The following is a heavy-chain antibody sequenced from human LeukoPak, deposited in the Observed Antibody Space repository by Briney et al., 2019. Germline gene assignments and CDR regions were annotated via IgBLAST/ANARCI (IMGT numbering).Heavy chain of an antibody. CDR2: INPSGGST. Sequence: ASVKVSCKASGYTFTSYYMHWVRQAPGQGLEWMGIINPSGGSTSYAQKFQGRVTMTRDTSTSTVYMELSSLRSEDTAVYYCARALYYYDSSGYFPLDYWGQGTLVTVSS. D-gene: IGHD3-22*01. V-gene: IGHV1-46*01. CDR3: ARALYYYDSSGYFPLDY. J-gene: IGHJ4*02. CDR1: GYTFTSYY.